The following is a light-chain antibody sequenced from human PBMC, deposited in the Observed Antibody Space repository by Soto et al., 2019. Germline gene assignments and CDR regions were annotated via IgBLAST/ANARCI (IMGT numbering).Light chain of an antibody. CDR2: EVT. CDR1: SSDVGDYPY. CDR3: SSYSRTNTLV. J-gene: IGLJ1*01. Sequence: QSALTQPASVSGSPGQSITISCTGTSSDVGDYPYVSWYQQHPGKVPKLIIYEVTNRPSGVSGRFSGSQSENTASLTISGLQAEDEADYYCSSYSRTNTLVFGSGTKLTVL. V-gene: IGLV2-14*01.